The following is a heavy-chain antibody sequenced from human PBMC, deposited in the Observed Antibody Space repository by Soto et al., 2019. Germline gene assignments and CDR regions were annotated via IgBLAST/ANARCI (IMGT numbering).Heavy chain of an antibody. CDR3: ASFYDSSGYFTDFDY. Sequence: GASVKVSCKASGGTFSSYAISWVRQAPGQGLEWMGGIIPIFGTANYAQKFQGRVTITADESTSTAYMELSSLRSEDTAVYYCASFYDSSGYFTDFDYWGQGTLVTVSS. J-gene: IGHJ4*02. V-gene: IGHV1-69*13. CDR1: GGTFSSYA. CDR2: IIPIFGTA. D-gene: IGHD3-22*01.